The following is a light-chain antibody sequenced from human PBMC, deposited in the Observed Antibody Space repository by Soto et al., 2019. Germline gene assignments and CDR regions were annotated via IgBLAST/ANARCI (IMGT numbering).Light chain of an antibody. J-gene: IGKJ4*01. Sequence: DIQMTQSPSSLSASVGDRVTITCQASQDINNYLIWFQQKPGTAPKLLIYDASSLEAGVPSRFSGSGSGTHFTFTISSLQTEDIATYYCQQYDILPLTFCGGTKVEI. CDR2: DAS. V-gene: IGKV1-33*01. CDR1: QDINNY. CDR3: QQYDILPLT.